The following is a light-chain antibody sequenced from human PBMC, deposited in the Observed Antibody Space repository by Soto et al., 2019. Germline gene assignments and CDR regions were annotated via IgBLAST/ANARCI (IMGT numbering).Light chain of an antibody. CDR2: KVS. CDR3: HQYDSWT. V-gene: IGKV2-24*01. CDR1: QSLLHSDGNTY. Sequence: IVLTQTPLSSPVALGQPASISCRSSQSLLHSDGNTYLSWLHQRPGQPPRLLIYKVSHRFSGVPDRFSGSGSGTDFTLTISRLGAEDFAVYYCHQYDSWTFGQGTKVDIK. J-gene: IGKJ1*01.